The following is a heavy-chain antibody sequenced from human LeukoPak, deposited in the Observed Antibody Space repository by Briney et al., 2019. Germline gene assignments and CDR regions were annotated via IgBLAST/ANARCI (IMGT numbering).Heavy chain of an antibody. CDR1: GFTFSSYA. CDR3: ARDRSYDFWSGYSTPDY. CDR2: IWYDGSNK. J-gene: IGHJ4*02. Sequence: QTGGSLRLSCAASGFTFSSYAMSWVRQAPGKGLEWVAVIWYDGSNKYYADSVKGRFTISRDNSKNTLDLQMNSLRAEDTAVYYCARDRSYDFWSGYSTPDYWGQGTLVTVSS. V-gene: IGHV3-33*08. D-gene: IGHD3-3*01.